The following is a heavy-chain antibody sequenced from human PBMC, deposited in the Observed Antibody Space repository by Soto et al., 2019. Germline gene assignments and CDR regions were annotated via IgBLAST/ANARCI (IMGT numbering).Heavy chain of an antibody. V-gene: IGHV3-23*01. CDR1: GFAFSNYD. CDR3: VCRSGTSPDY. D-gene: IGHD1-1*01. CDR2: ITSGGTT. Sequence: EVQLLKSGGGLIQPGGSLRLSCAASGFAFSNYDMGWVRQAPGKGLEWVSTITSGGTTYSADSVRGRLTLSRDNSRNTLYLQMNSLRADDTALYYCVCRSGTSPDYWGQGTLVTVSS. J-gene: IGHJ4*02.